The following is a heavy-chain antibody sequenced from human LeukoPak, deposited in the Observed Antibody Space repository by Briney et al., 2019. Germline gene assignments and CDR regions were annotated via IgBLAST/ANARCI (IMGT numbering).Heavy chain of an antibody. D-gene: IGHD2/OR15-2a*01. J-gene: IGHJ4*02. V-gene: IGHV3-74*01. CDR1: GHYW. CDR3: VSFYETY. Sequence: HSGGSLRLSCAASGHYWMHWVRQVPGKGLVWVSHINSDGSWTGYADSVKGRFTISKDNAKNTVYLQMNSLRAEDTAVYYCVSFYETYWGRGTLVTVSS. CDR2: INSDGSWT.